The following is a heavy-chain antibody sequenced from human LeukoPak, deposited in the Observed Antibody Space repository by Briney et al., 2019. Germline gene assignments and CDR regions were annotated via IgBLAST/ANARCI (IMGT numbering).Heavy chain of an antibody. V-gene: IGHV5-51*01. CDR1: GSLFSDYW. Sequence: GASLQISFQTSGSLFSDYWIAWVRQPPGKGLEWMGIIYPHDSHVKSSPSFQGHVTMSVDKSVSDAYLQWSTLNASDTAGYFCTRREDNDYWAPFPFWGQGTQVTVSS. J-gene: IGHJ4*02. CDR2: IYPHDSHV. CDR3: TRREDNDYWAPFPF. D-gene: IGHD1-1*01.